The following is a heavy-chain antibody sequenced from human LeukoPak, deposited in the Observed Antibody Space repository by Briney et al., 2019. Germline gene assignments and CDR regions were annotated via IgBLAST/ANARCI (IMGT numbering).Heavy chain of an antibody. CDR2: INTNTGNP. J-gene: IGHJ4*02. Sequence: GASVKVSCKASGYTFTSNAMNWVRQAPGQGLEWMGWINTNTGNPTYAQGFTGRFVFSLDTSVSTAYMQISSLKAEDTAVYYCARAGVGGKWLVLDYWGQGTLVTVSS. CDR1: GYTFTSNA. V-gene: IGHV7-4-1*02. D-gene: IGHD6-19*01. CDR3: ARAGVGGKWLVLDY.